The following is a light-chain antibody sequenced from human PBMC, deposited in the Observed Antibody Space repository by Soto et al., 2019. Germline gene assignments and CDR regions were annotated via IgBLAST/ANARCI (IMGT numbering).Light chain of an antibody. CDR3: SSFAGNNNLV. CDR2: EVS. Sequence: QSALTQPPSASGSPGQSVTISCTGTSSDVGGYNYVSWYQQHPGKAPKLMISEVSQRPSWVPDRFSGSKSGNTASLTVSGLQAEDEADYYCSSFAGNNNLVFGGGTKLTVL. J-gene: IGLJ2*01. CDR1: SSDVGGYNY. V-gene: IGLV2-8*01.